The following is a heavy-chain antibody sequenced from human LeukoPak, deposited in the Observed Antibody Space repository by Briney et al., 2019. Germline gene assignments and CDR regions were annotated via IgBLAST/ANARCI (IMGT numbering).Heavy chain of an antibody. CDR3: ARDYEAAADYNWFDP. Sequence: GASVKVPCKASGGTFSSYAISWVRQAPGQGLEWMGGIIPIFGTANYAQKFQGRVTITADESTSTAYMELSSLRSEDTAVYYCARDYEAAADYNWFDPWGQGTLVTVSS. J-gene: IGHJ5*02. D-gene: IGHD6-13*01. CDR1: GGTFSSYA. CDR2: IIPIFGTA. V-gene: IGHV1-69*13.